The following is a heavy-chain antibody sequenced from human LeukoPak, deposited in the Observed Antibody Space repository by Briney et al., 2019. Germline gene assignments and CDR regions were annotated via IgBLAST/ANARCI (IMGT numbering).Heavy chain of an antibody. V-gene: IGHV3-23*01. Sequence: GGSLRLSCAASGFTFSSYAMSWVRQAPGKGLGWVSAISGSGGSTYYADSVKGRFTISRDNSKNTLYLQMNSLRAEDTAVYYCAKDSSQYGGYEYYFDYWGQGTLVTVSS. D-gene: IGHD5-12*01. J-gene: IGHJ4*02. CDR2: ISGSGGST. CDR3: AKDSSQYGGYEYYFDY. CDR1: GFTFSSYA.